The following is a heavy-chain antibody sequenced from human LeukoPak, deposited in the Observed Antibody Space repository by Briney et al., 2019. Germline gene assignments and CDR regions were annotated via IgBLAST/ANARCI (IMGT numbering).Heavy chain of an antibody. V-gene: IGHV4-38-2*01. CDR2: IYHRGTT. Sequence: SETLSLTCAVSGYSISSGHYWGWIRQPPGRGLEWIGSIYHRGTTYYNPSLTSRVTISVDTSKNQFSLKLSPVTAADTAVYYCARTGGYYYGSATYYNPDYWGRGTLVTVSS. CDR3: ARTGGYYYGSATYYNPDY. D-gene: IGHD3-10*01. CDR1: GYSISSGHY. J-gene: IGHJ4*02.